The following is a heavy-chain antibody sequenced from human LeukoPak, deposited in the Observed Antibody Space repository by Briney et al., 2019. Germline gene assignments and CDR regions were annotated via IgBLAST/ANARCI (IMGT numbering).Heavy chain of an antibody. V-gene: IGHV4-39*01. J-gene: IGHJ4*02. CDR1: GGSISSSSYY. CDR3: ASHPRCGSSTSCYLSSFDY. D-gene: IGHD2-2*01. Sequence: PSETLSLTCTVSGGSISSSSYYWGWIRQPPGKGLEWIGSIYYSGSTYYNPSLKSRVTISVDTSKNQFSLKLSSLTAADTAVYYGASHPRCGSSTSCYLSSFDYWGQGTLVTVS. CDR2: IYYSGST.